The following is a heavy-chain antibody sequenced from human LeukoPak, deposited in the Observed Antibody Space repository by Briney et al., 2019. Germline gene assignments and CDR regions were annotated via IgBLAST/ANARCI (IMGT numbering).Heavy chain of an antibody. CDR2: IYTSGST. V-gene: IGHV4-4*09. CDR3: ARLPEEMTGFDY. CDR1: GGSISSYY. D-gene: IGHD5-24*01. J-gene: IGHJ4*02. Sequence: SETLSLTCTVSGGSISSYYWSWIRQPPGKGLEWIGYIYTSGSTNYNPSLKSRVTISVDTSKNQFSLKLSSVTAADTAVYYCARLPEEMTGFDYWGQGTLVTVSS.